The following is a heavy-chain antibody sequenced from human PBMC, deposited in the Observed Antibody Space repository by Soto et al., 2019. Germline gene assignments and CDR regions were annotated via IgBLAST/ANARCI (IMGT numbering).Heavy chain of an antibody. V-gene: IGHV1-18*01. Sequence: ASVKVSCKASGYTFTSYDINWVRQAPGQGLEWMGWISAYNGNTNYAQKLQGRVTMTTDTSTGTAYMELRSLRSDDTAVYYCAASIVGATGAFDIWGQGTMVTVSS. D-gene: IGHD1-26*01. CDR2: ISAYNGNT. CDR3: AASIVGATGAFDI. J-gene: IGHJ3*02. CDR1: GYTFTSYD.